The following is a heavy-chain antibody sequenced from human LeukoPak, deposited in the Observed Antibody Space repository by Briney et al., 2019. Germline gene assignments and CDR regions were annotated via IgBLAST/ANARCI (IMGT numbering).Heavy chain of an antibody. CDR2: INHSGST. CDR3: ARGPFGGYSYGYSGTDYFDY. Sequence: SETLSPTCTVSGGSISGYYWSWIRQPPGKGLEWIGEINHSGSTNYNPSLKSRVTISVDTSKNQFSLKLSSVTAADTAVYYCARGPFGGYSYGYSGTDYFDYWGQGILVTVSS. D-gene: IGHD5-18*01. CDR1: GGSISGYY. V-gene: IGHV4-34*01. J-gene: IGHJ4*02.